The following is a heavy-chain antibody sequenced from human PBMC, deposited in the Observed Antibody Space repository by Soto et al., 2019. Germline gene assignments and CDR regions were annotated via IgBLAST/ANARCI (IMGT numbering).Heavy chain of an antibody. J-gene: IGHJ6*02. Sequence: EVQLVESGGDLVQPGGSLRLSCAASGFTFSNYWMTWVRQAPGGGLEWVATVKTDGSQKYDVDSVKGRFTISRDNAKDPLYLQMNSLRVEDTAVYYCARGHYGMDVWGHGTTVTVSS. CDR1: GFTFSNYW. CDR3: ARGHYGMDV. V-gene: IGHV3-7*05. CDR2: VKTDGSQK.